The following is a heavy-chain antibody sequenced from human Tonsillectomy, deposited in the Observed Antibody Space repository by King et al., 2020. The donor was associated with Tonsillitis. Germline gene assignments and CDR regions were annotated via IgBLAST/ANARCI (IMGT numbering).Heavy chain of an antibody. D-gene: IGHD1-26*01. V-gene: IGHV3-74*01. CDR1: GFIFSNYW. CDR3: QGETTTGY. J-gene: IGHJ4*02. CDR2: INSDGSST. Sequence: VQLVQSGGGLVQPGGSLRLSCAASGFIFSNYWLHWVRQAPGKGLVWVSRINSDGSSTSYADSVKGRFTISRDNAKNTLYLQMNSLRAEDTAVYYCQGETTTGYWGQGTLVTVSS.